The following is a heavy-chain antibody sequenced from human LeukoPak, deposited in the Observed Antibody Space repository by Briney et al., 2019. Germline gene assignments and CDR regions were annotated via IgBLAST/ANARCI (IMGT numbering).Heavy chain of an antibody. CDR1: GGSISSYY. Sequence: SETLSLTCTVSGGSISSYYWSWIRQPPGKGLEWIGYIYYSGSTNYNPSLKSRVTISVDTSKNQFSLKLSSVTAADTAVYYCARDRDTAMAFNLDYWGQGTLVTVSS. D-gene: IGHD5-18*01. CDR3: ARDRDTAMAFNLDY. CDR2: IYYSGST. V-gene: IGHV4-59*01. J-gene: IGHJ4*02.